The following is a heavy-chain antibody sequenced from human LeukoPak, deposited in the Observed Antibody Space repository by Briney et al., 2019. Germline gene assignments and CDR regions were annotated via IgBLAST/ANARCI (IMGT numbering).Heavy chain of an antibody. J-gene: IGHJ6*02. Sequence: PGGSLRLSCAASGFTFSSYSMNWVRQAPGKGLEWVSYISSSSSTIYYADSVKGRFTISRDNAKNSLYLQMNSLRAEDTAVYYCARDLTYSSGWYHNYYYGMDVWGQGTTVTVSS. D-gene: IGHD6-19*01. CDR3: ARDLTYSSGWYHNYYYGMDV. V-gene: IGHV3-48*04. CDR1: GFTFSSYS. CDR2: ISSSSSTI.